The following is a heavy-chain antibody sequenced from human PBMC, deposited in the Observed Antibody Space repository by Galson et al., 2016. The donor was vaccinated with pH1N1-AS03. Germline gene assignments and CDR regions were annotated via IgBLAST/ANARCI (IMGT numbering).Heavy chain of an antibody. V-gene: IGHV4-39*07. CDR3: ARTRAARPADAFDV. CDR2: VYYDGNT. D-gene: IGHD6-6*01. J-gene: IGHJ3*01. Sequence: SETLSLTCSVSGDSTNINTCYWGWIRQPPGKGLEWIGSVYYDGNTYYNPSLKSRATISVDTSKNLFSLKLTSVTAADTAVHYCARTRAARPADAFDVWGQATTVTVSS. CDR1: GDSTNINTCY.